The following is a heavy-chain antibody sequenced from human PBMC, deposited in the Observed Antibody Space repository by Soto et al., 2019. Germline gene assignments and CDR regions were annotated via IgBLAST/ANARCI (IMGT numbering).Heavy chain of an antibody. CDR2: IKQDGSEK. J-gene: IGHJ3*02. CDR3: ARARLLLVEWLFHHDAFDI. D-gene: IGHD3-3*01. V-gene: IGHV3-7*01. Sequence: GGSLRLSCAASGFTFSSYWMSWVRQAPGKGLEWVANIKQDGSEKYYVDSVKGRFTISRDNAKNSLYLQMNSLRAEDTAVYYCARARLLLVEWLFHHDAFDIWGQGTMVTVSS. CDR1: GFTFSSYW.